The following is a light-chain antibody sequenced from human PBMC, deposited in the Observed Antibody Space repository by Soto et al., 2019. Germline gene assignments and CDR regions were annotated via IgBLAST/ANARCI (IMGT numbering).Light chain of an antibody. Sequence: EMELTQSHGTLCLSPGERATLSCRASQSVSSYLAWYQQKPGQAPRLLIYGASSRATGIPDRFSGSGSGTDFTLTIRTLEPGDFAVYYCQQYGRSPTFGQGTKVDIK. J-gene: IGKJ1*01. V-gene: IGKV3-20*01. CDR1: QSVSSY. CDR3: QQYGRSPT. CDR2: GAS.